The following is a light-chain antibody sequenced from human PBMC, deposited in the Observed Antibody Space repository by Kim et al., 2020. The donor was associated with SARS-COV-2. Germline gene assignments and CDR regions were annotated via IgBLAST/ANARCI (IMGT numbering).Light chain of an antibody. J-gene: IGKJ4*01. CDR1: QDISSA. CDR2: DAS. CDR3: QQLNYNPLT. V-gene: IGKV1-9*01. Sequence: ASVGDRVTITCRASQDISSAFAWYQQKPGKAPNLLIYDASTLQSGVPSRFSGSGAGTEFALTISSLQPEDFATYYCQQLNYNPLTFGGGTKVDIK.